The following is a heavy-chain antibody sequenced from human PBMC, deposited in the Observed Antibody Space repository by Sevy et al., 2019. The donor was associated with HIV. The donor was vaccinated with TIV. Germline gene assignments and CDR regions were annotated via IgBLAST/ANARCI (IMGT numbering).Heavy chain of an antibody. Sequence: GGSLRLSCAVSGVTFSSYAMHWVRQAPGKGLEWVAVISYDGSNKYYADSVKGRFTISRDNSKKTVYLQMNSLRVEDTAVYYCARDQHDYAGNIRTGWFDPWGQGALVTVSS. J-gene: IGHJ5*02. CDR1: GVTFSSYA. V-gene: IGHV3-30-3*01. CDR3: ARDQHDYAGNIRTGWFDP. CDR2: ISYDGSNK. D-gene: IGHD4-17*01.